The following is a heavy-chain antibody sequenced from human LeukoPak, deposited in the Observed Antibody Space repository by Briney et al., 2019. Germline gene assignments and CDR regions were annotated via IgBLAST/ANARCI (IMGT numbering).Heavy chain of an antibody. V-gene: IGHV3-23*01. J-gene: IGHJ4*02. CDR3: AKDRYAWTSGYSYNPFDY. Sequence: GGSLRLSCATSGFTFSSYAMSWVRQAPGKGLEWVSVISGSGTSTFYADSVKGRFTISRDNSKKTLCLQMNSLRAEDTAVYYCAKDRYAWTSGYSYNPFDYWGQGTLVTVSS. CDR1: GFTFSSYA. D-gene: IGHD5-18*01. CDR2: ISGSGTST.